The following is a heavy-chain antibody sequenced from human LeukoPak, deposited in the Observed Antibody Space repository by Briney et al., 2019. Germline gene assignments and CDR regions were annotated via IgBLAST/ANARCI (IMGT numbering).Heavy chain of an antibody. J-gene: IGHJ3*02. CDR3: ARALQWELDSTGAFDI. D-gene: IGHD1-26*01. CDR2: ISGSGGST. Sequence: GGSLRLSCAASGFTFSSYAMSWVRQAPGKGLEWVSAISGSGGSTYYADSVKGRFTISRDNSKNTLYLQMNSLRAEDTAVYYCARALQWELDSTGAFDIWGQGTMVTVSS. CDR1: GFTFSSYA. V-gene: IGHV3-23*01.